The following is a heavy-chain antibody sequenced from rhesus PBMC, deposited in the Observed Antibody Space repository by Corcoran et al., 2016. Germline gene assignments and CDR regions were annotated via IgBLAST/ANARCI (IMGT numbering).Heavy chain of an antibody. CDR3: AREGIAAGPFDY. CDR2: IYGSGGGT. Sequence: QVQLQESGPGLVKPSETLSLTCAVSGGSISDDYYWSWIRQPPGKGLEWIGYIYGSGGGTNYHPSLKNRVTISIDTSKNQFSLKLSSVTAADTAVYYCAREGIAAGPFDYWGQGVLVTVSS. D-gene: IGHD6-13*01. CDR1: GGSISDDYY. V-gene: IGHV4-106*01. J-gene: IGHJ4*01.